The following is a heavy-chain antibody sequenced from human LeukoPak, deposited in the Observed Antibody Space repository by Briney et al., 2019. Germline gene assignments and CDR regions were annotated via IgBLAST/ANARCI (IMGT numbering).Heavy chain of an antibody. V-gene: IGHV1-18*01. D-gene: IGHD2-2*01. CDR3: AREGYCSSTSRYGSFNYYYGMDV. J-gene: IGHJ6*02. CDR1: GYTFTSYG. Sequence: GASVNVSCKASGYTFTSYGISWVRQAPGQGLEWMGWISAYNGNTNYAQKLQGRVTMTTDTSTSTAYMELRSLRSDDTAVYYCAREGYCSSTSRYGSFNYYYGMDVWGQGTTVTVSS. CDR2: ISAYNGNT.